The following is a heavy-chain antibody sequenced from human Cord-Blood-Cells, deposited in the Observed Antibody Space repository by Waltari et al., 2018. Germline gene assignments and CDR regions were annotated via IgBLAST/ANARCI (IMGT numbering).Heavy chain of an antibody. CDR1: GGPISSSSYY. CDR3: ARRRQLVGLFDY. V-gene: IGHV4-39*01. Sequence: QLQLQESGPGLVKPSETLSLTCTVSGGPISSSSYYWGWLRQPPGKGLEWIGSIYYSGSTYYNPSLKSRVTISVDTSKNQFSLKLSSVTAADTAVYYCARRRQLVGLFDYWGQGTLVTVSS. CDR2: IYYSGST. J-gene: IGHJ4*02. D-gene: IGHD6-6*01.